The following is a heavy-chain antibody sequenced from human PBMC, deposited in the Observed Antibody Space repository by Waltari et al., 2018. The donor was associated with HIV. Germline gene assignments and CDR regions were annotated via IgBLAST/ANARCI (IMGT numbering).Heavy chain of an antibody. Sequence: EVQLVESGGGLVKPGGSLRLSCAASGFTFSTFSINWVRQAPGKGRGWVSSIIIRSGYISYADSIKVRFTISRDNAKNSTFLQMDSLRAEDTAVYYCTKVRDGDWNDAFDIWGQGTMVTVSS. D-gene: IGHD2-21*02. CDR1: GFTFSTFS. CDR3: TKVRDGDWNDAFDI. V-gene: IGHV3-21*01. J-gene: IGHJ3*02. CDR2: IIIRSGYI.